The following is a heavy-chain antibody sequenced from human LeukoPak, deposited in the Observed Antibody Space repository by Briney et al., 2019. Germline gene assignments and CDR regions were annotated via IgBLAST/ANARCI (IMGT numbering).Heavy chain of an antibody. Sequence: SETLSLTCTVSGGSISSSSYYWGWIRQPPGTGLEWIGSIYYSGSTYYNPSLKSRVTISVDTSKNQFSLKLSSVTAADTAVYYCARGVGCSGGSCYSDYWGQGTLVTVSS. CDR3: ARGVGCSGGSCYSDY. CDR2: IYYSGST. CDR1: GGSISSSSYY. D-gene: IGHD2-15*01. J-gene: IGHJ4*02. V-gene: IGHV4-39*01.